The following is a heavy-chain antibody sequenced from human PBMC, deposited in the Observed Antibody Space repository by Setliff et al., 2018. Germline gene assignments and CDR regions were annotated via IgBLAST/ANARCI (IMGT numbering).Heavy chain of an antibody. D-gene: IGHD3-22*01. V-gene: IGHV3-15*01. CDR2: IKSKTDGGTI. J-gene: IGHJ4*02. Sequence: PGGSLRLSCVASGFTFSRYWMSWVRQAPGKGLEWVGRIKSKTDGGTIDYAAPVKGRLTISRDDSKNTLYLQVNSLRSEDTAVYYCTTDSMFYFDSSGYHVLDYWGQGTLVTVSS. CDR3: TTDSMFYFDSSGYHVLDY. CDR1: GFTFSRYW.